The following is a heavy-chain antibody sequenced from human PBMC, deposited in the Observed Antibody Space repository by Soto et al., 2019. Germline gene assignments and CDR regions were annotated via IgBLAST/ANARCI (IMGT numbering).Heavy chain of an antibody. V-gene: IGHV3-23*01. Sequence: EGSRRLSCAASGFSFGTFVMTWFRQAPGGGLEWVAAITDSGYTASYAETVEGRFTVSRDNSKNKLHLQMNDLRAEDTATYYCAKNGQWLATPPEAWGQGT. D-gene: IGHD6-19*01. CDR2: ITDSGYTA. CDR1: GFSFGTFV. CDR3: AKNGQWLATPPEA. J-gene: IGHJ4*02.